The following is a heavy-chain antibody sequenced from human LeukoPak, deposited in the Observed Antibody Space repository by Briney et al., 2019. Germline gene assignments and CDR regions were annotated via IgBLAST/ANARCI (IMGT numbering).Heavy chain of an antibody. Sequence: GSLRLSCAASGFTFSTYAMSWVRQAPGKGLEWVSLIGGSDGRTRYADSVKGRFTISRDNSKNTLYLEMNSLRAEDAAVYYCAKDSSSYDWGYMDVWGKGTTVTISS. CDR3: AKDSSSYDWGYMDV. J-gene: IGHJ6*03. CDR1: GFTFSTYA. V-gene: IGHV3-23*01. CDR2: IGGSDGRT. D-gene: IGHD3-22*01.